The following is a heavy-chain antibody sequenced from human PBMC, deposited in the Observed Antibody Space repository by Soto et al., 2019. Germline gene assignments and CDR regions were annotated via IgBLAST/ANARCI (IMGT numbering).Heavy chain of an antibody. J-gene: IGHJ4*02. D-gene: IGHD6-13*01. CDR1: GFTFSGSA. CDR3: TSLRSYSSSWYGLPVDY. Sequence: LRLSCAASGFTFSGSAMHWVRQASGKGLEWVGRIRSKANSYATAYAASVKGRFTISRDDSKNTAYLQMNSLKTEDTAVYYCTSLRSYSSSWYGLPVDYWGQGTLVTVSS. V-gene: IGHV3-73*01. CDR2: IRSKANSYAT.